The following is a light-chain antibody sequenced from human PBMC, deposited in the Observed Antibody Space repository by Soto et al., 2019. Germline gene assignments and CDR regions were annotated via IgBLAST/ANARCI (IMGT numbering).Light chain of an antibody. CDR1: QNISTY. CDR2: GVS. V-gene: IGKV3-11*01. CDR3: QQRTNSPPWT. Sequence: EIVSTQSPATLSLSPGEGASLSCRASQNISTYLAWYQQRPGQVPRLLIYGVSKRAPAIPARFSGSGSGTDFTLTVSGLETEDFAAYYCQQRTNSPPWTFGQGTRVELK. J-gene: IGKJ1*01.